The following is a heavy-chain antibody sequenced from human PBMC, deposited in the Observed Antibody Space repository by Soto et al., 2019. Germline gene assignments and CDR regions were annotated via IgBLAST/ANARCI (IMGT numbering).Heavy chain of an antibody. Sequence: QVQLQESGPGLVKPSETLSLTCTVSGGSVSSGSYYWSWIRQPPGKGLEWIGYIYYSGSTNYNPNLRSRVTKSVDTSKNQFSLKVSSVTATDTAVYYCARDWSPSGWFDYWGQGTLVAV. CDR1: GGSVSSGSYY. V-gene: IGHV4-61*01. D-gene: IGHD6-19*01. J-gene: IGHJ4*02. CDR3: ARDWSPSGWFDY. CDR2: IYYSGST.